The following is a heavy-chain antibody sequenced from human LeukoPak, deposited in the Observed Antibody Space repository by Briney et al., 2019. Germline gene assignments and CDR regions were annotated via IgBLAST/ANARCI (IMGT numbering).Heavy chain of an antibody. CDR1: GYTFTNYD. Sequence: ASVKVSCKASGYTFTNYDINWVRQATGQELEWMVWMNPDSGNTGYAEKFQGRVTITRNTSISTAYMELSSLVSEDTAVYYCARGKFGYYSSSSYYFDYRGQGILVTVSS. CDR3: ARGKFGYYSSSSYYFDY. D-gene: IGHD6-6*01. V-gene: IGHV1-8*03. CDR2: MNPDSGNT. J-gene: IGHJ4*02.